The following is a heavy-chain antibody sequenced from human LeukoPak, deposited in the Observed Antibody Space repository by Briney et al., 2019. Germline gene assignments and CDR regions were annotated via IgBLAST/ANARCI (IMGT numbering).Heavy chain of an antibody. D-gene: IGHD6-13*01. CDR1: GFTFSSYA. CDR3: AKDGPYSSSWYRGYFDY. J-gene: IGHJ4*02. CDR2: ISGSGGST. Sequence: PGGSLRLSCAASGFTFSSYAMSWVRQAPGKGLEWVSAISGSGGSTYYADSVKGRFTISRDNSKNTLYLQMNSLRAEDTGVYYCAKDGPYSSSWYRGYFDYWGQGTLVTVSS. V-gene: IGHV3-23*01.